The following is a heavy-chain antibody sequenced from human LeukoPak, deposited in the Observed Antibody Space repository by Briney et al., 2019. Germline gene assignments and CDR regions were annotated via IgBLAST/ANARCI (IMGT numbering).Heavy chain of an antibody. V-gene: IGHV3-15*01. CDR1: GFTFSVVW. J-gene: IGHJ4*02. CDR2: SQNTGSGCTT. D-gene: IGHD1-26*01. Sequence: PGGSLRLSCATSGFTFSVVWMNWVRQAPGKGLEWVGRSQNTGSGCTTDYSAPVKGRFTILRDDSKRTVYLQMNSLKTEDTAVYYCIRVKSWDTRFYLDSWGQGTLVTVSS. CDR3: IRVKSWDTRFYLDS.